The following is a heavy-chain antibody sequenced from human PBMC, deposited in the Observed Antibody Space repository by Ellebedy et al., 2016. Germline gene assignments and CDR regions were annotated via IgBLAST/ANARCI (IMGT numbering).Heavy chain of an antibody. CDR2: INSDGSST. CDR1: GLIFNRYW. D-gene: IGHD2-15*01. CDR3: ARGVGSGWFDP. Sequence: GGSLRLSCADSGLIFNRYWMHWVRQAPGKGLVWVSEINSDGSSTNYADSVKGRFTISRDNARNTLYLQMNSLRAEDTAVYYCARGVGSGWFDPWGQGTLVTVSS. J-gene: IGHJ5*02. V-gene: IGHV3-74*01.